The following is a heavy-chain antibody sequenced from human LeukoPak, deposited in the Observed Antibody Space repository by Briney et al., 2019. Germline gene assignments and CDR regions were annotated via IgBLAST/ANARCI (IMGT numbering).Heavy chain of an antibody. D-gene: IGHD2-2*01. J-gene: IGHJ5*02. CDR3: ARDIPGPILVVVPAGCFDP. V-gene: IGHV4-30-4*08. CDR2: ISYSGRT. Sequence: SQTLSLTCTVSGGSISSGDYCWSCIRPPPGKGLEWDVYISYSGRTYYNPSLNSRAIISVDPSKNQFSLKLSFVTAADTAVYYCARDIPGPILVVVPAGCFDPRGQGTLVTVSS. CDR1: GGSISSGDYC.